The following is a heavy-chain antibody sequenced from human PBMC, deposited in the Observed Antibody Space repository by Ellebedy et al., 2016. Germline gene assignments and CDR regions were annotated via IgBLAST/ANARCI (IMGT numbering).Heavy chain of an antibody. J-gene: IGHJ2*01. V-gene: IGHV3-30*03. D-gene: IGHD4-23*01. Sequence: GESLKISXAASGFTFSSYSMNWVRQAPGKGLEWVAVISYDGSNKYYADSVKGRFTISRDNSKNTLYLQMNSLRAEDTAVYYCARARLRWYPHWYFDLWGRGTLVTVSS. CDR1: GFTFSSYS. CDR2: ISYDGSNK. CDR3: ARARLRWYPHWYFDL.